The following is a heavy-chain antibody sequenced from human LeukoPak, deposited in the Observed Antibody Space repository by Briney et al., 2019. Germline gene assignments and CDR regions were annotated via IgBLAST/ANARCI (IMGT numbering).Heavy chain of an antibody. Sequence: GASVKVFCKASGYTFTGYYMHWVRQAPGQGLEWMAWINPNSGGTNYAQKFQGRVTMTRDTSISTAYMELSRLRSDDTAVYYCARVLGYTCNWFDHWGQGTLVTVSS. J-gene: IGHJ5*02. CDR1: GYTFTGYY. V-gene: IGHV1-2*02. CDR3: ARVLGYTCNWFDH. D-gene: IGHD6-13*01. CDR2: INPNSGGT.